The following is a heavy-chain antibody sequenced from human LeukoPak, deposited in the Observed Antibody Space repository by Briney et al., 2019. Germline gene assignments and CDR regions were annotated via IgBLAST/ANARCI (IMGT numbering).Heavy chain of an antibody. V-gene: IGHV5-51*01. J-gene: IGHJ3*02. CDR2: IYPGDSDT. D-gene: IGHD1-26*01. Sequence: GESLKISCKGSGYSFTSYWIGWVRQMPGKGLEWMGIIYPGDSDTRYSPSFQGQVTISADKSSSTAYLQWSSLKASDTAMYYCARRGIVGATTPNAFDIWGQGTMVTVSS. CDR1: GYSFTSYW. CDR3: ARRGIVGATTPNAFDI.